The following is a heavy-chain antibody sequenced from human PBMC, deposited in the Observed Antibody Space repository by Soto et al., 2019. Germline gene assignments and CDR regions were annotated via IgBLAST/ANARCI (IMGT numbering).Heavy chain of an antibody. V-gene: IGHV1-69*02. J-gene: IGHJ4*02. CDR1: GGTFSSYT. Sequence: ASVKVSCKASGGTFSSYTISWVRQAPGQGLEWMGRIIPILGIANYAQKFQGRVTITADKSTSTAYMELSSLRSEDTAVYYCARYCSSTSCYNNGFDYWGQGTLVTVSS. CDR2: IIPILGIA. CDR3: ARYCSSTSCYNNGFDY. D-gene: IGHD2-2*02.